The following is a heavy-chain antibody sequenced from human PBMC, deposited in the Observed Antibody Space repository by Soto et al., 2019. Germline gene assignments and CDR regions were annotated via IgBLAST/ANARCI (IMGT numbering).Heavy chain of an antibody. CDR2: ISGSGGST. CDR1: GFTFSSYA. D-gene: IGHD6-6*01. V-gene: IGHV3-23*01. Sequence: GGSLRLSCAASGFTFSSYAMSWVRQAPGKGLEWVSAISGSGGSTYYADSVKGRFTISGDNSKNTLYLQMNSLRAEDTAEYYCAKVPFVSSSSWYYFDYWGQGTLVTVSS. CDR3: AKVPFVSSSSWYYFDY. J-gene: IGHJ4*02.